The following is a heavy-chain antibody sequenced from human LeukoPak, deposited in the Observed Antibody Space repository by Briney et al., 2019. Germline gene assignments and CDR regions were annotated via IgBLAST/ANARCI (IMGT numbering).Heavy chain of an antibody. Sequence: GRSLRLSCAASGFTFSGYGMHWVRQAPGKGLEWVAVISYDGSNKYHADSVKGRFTISRDNSKNTLYLQMNSLRANDTSVYYCAKELGYCTSTSCPSDYWGQGTLVTVSS. CDR2: ISYDGSNK. CDR3: AKELGYCTSTSCPSDY. V-gene: IGHV3-30*18. D-gene: IGHD2-2*01. J-gene: IGHJ4*02. CDR1: GFTFSGYG.